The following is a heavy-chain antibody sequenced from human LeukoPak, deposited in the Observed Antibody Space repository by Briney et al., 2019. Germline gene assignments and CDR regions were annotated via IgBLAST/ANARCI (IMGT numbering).Heavy chain of an antibody. V-gene: IGHV3-23*01. CDR3: ARPGRGYSGDEGY. D-gene: IGHD5-12*01. Sequence: PGGSLRLSCTASGFTFRSYAMTWVRQAPGKGLEWVSTISASGGSTYYADSVKGRFTISRDNAKNSLYLQMNSLRAEDTAVYYCARPGRGYSGDEGYWGQGTLVTVSS. CDR2: ISASGGST. CDR1: GFTFRSYA. J-gene: IGHJ4*02.